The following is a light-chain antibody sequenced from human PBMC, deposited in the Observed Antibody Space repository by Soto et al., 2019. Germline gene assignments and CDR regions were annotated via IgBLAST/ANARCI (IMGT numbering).Light chain of an antibody. CDR1: QSISDS. CDR3: QQYNGYSRT. CDR2: DVS. Sequence: DIQMTQSPSTLSASVGDRVTITCRASQSISDSLAWYQQKPGKAPDLLISDVSSLERGVPSRFSGSGSGTEFTLTISSMQPDDFATYYCQQYNGYSRTLGQGTKV. J-gene: IGKJ1*01. V-gene: IGKV1-5*01.